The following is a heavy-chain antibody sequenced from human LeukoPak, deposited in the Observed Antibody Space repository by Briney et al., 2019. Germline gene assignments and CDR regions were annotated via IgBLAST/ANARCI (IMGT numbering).Heavy chain of an antibody. CDR3: ARDKGGYDSSGYIGSLLYYFDY. CDR1: GYTFTSYN. CDR2: MNPNSGNT. J-gene: IGHJ4*02. Sequence: GASVKVSCKASGYTFTSYNINWVRQATGQGLEWMGWMNPNSGNTGYAQKFQGRVTITRNTSVSTAYMELSRLRSDDTAVYYCARDKGGYDSSGYIGSLLYYFDYWGQGTLVTVSS. V-gene: IGHV1-8*03. D-gene: IGHD3-22*01.